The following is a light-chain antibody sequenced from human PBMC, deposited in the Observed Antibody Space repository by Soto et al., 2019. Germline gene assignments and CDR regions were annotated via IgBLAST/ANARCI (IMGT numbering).Light chain of an antibody. CDR2: ATS. J-gene: IGKJ5*01. CDR3: QQYGTSPIT. CDR1: QSVISTY. Sequence: EIVLTQSPGTLSMSPGERATLSCRASQSVISTYLAWYQQKFGQAPRLLIYATSTRATGIPDRFSGSGSGTDFTLTISRLEPEDFAIYHCQQYGTSPITFGQGTRLESK. V-gene: IGKV3-20*01.